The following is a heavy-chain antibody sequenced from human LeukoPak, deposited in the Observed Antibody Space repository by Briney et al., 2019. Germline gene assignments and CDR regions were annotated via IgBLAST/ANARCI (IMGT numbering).Heavy chain of an antibody. CDR3: AKGRTANVVVAVSSDY. D-gene: IGHD2-15*01. CDR2: IWYDGSNK. Sequence: GRSLRLSCAASGFTFSSYGMHWVRQAPGKGLEWVAVIWYDGSNKYYADSVKGRFTISRDNSKNSLYLQMNSLRTEDTALYYCAKGRTANVVVAVSSDYWGQGTLVTVSS. V-gene: IGHV3-33*03. CDR1: GFTFSSYG. J-gene: IGHJ4*02.